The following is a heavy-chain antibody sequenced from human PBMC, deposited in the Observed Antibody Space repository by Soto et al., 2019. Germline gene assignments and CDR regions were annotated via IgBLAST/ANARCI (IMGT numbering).Heavy chain of an antibody. D-gene: IGHD6-13*01. V-gene: IGHV3-33*01. CDR3: ARVGSSWSFDY. J-gene: IGHJ4*02. Sequence: QAQLVESGGGVVQPGRSLRLSCAASGFTFSSYGMHWVRQAPGKGLEWVAIIWYDGSNKYYADSVKGRFTISRDSSKNRLNLQMNSLRAEDTAVYYCARVGSSWSFDYWGQGTLVTVSS. CDR2: IWYDGSNK. CDR1: GFTFSSYG.